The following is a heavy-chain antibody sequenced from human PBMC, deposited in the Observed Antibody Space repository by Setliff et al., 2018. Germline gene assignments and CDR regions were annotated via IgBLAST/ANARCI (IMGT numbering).Heavy chain of an antibody. CDR2: IIPIFGTA. D-gene: IGHD6-19*01. CDR1: GGTFSSYA. J-gene: IGHJ4*02. V-gene: IGHV1-69*13. Sequence: GASVKVSCKASGGTFSSYAISWVRQAPGQGLEWMGGIIPIFGTANYAQKFQGRVTITADESTSTAYMELSSLRSEDTAVYYCARPSYSSGWYGNFGYWGQGTLVTVSS. CDR3: ARPSYSSGWYGNFGY.